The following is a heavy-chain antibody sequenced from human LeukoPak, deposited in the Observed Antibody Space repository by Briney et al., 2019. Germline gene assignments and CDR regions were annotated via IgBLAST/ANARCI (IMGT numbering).Heavy chain of an antibody. J-gene: IGHJ6*03. Sequence: SETLSLTCAVSGYSISSGYYWGWMRQPPGKGLEGIGSINHSGSTYYNTSLKSRGTISVDTSTNQFSLKLSSVTAADTAVYYCARFGWDGDYGRRYYYYMDVWGKGTTVTVSS. CDR3: ARFGWDGDYGRRYYYYMDV. V-gene: IGHV4-38-2*01. D-gene: IGHD4-17*01. CDR2: INHSGST. CDR1: GYSISSGYY.